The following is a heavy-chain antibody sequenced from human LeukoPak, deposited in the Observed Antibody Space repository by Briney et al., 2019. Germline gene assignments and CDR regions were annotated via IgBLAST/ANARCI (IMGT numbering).Heavy chain of an antibody. D-gene: IGHD1-26*01. V-gene: IGHV3-72*01. CDR1: GFTFNDHY. J-gene: IGHJ5*02. CDR2: IRNRVDSYTT. CDR3: ARGHSGTSDRLDP. Sequence: GGSLRLSCAASGFTFNDHYMDGIRQAPGKGLEWVGRIRNRVDSYTTEYAASVKGRFSISRDDSKNSLYLQMNSLKIEDTAVYFCARGHSGTSDRLDPWGQGTLVTVSS.